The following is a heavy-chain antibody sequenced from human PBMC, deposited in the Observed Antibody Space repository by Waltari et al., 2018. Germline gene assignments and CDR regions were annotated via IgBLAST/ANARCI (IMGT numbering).Heavy chain of an antibody. J-gene: IGHJ4*02. CDR3: TRDPHSSGWGWGCDY. V-gene: IGHV1-3*01. Sequence: QVQFVQSGAEVKKPGASVKISCKASGYAFVNYAIHWVRQAPGQRLEWMGGINAGNVYTKYPENCQDRLIMTRDTAANTAYMELGSLKSEDTAVYYCTRDPHSSGWGWGCDYWGQGTLVTVSA. CDR1: GYAFVNYA. CDR2: INAGNVYT. D-gene: IGHD6-19*01.